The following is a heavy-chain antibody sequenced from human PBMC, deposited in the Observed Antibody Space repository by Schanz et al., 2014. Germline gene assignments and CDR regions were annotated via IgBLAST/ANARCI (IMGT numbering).Heavy chain of an antibody. CDR1: GFTFSNHA. J-gene: IGHJ3*01. CDR3: ARDYESDLYSPHHAAVDV. D-gene: IGHD2-8*01. Sequence: EVKLVESGGGLVQPGGSLRLSCAASGFTFSNHALSWVRQAPGKGLEWVSYISGSSSTKYYADSVKGRFTISRDNGKKSLYLQMNSRRAEDTAVYFCARDYESDLYSPHHAAVDVWGQGTVVTVSS. CDR2: ISGSSSTK. V-gene: IGHV3-48*01.